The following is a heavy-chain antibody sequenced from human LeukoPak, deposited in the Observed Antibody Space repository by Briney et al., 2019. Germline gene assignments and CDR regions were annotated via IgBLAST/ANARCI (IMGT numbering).Heavy chain of an antibody. D-gene: IGHD3-16*01. V-gene: IGHV3-74*01. CDR1: EFTLSSDW. CDR3: RTIFWYYVHRTGLQPY. CDR2: IHPDGSLT. J-gene: IGHJ4*02. Sequence: GGSLRLSCAASEFTLSSDWMHWVRQVPGKGLVWVSRIHPDGSLTDYADSVKGRFTISRDNAKNTMYLHMASLRVEDTAIHYCRTIFWYYVHRTGLQPYWGQGTLVTVSS.